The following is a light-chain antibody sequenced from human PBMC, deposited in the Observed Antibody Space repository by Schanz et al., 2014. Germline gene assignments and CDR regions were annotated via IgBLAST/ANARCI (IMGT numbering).Light chain of an antibody. CDR3: QQGDNPLT. CDR1: QSISTW. CDR2: DAS. Sequence: DIRMTQSPSTLSASVGDRVTITCRASQSISTWLAWYQQKPGKAPKFLIHDASSLETGVPSRFSGSGSGTDFTLSISSLQPEDFATYYCQQGDNPLTFGGGTKVEIK. V-gene: IGKV1-5*01. J-gene: IGKJ4*01.